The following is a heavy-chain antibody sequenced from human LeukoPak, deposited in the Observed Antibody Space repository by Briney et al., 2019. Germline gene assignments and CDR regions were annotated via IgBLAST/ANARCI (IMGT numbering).Heavy chain of an antibody. Sequence: PGGSLRLSCAASGFTFSSYGMHWVRQAPGKGLEWVAVIWFDGSDKYYADSVKGRFTISRDNSKNTLYLQMNSLRAEDTAVYYCARDGHSGYDFYFASGGQGPLVTVSS. J-gene: IGHJ4*02. CDR1: GFTFSSYG. CDR2: IWFDGSDK. D-gene: IGHD5-12*01. CDR3: ARDGHSGYDFYFAS. V-gene: IGHV3-33*01.